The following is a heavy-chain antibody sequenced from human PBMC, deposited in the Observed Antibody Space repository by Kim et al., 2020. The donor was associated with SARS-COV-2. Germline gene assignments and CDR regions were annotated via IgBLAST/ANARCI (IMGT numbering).Heavy chain of an antibody. CDR3: AQESYGDYGTFDC. J-gene: IGHJ4*02. D-gene: IGHD4-17*01. Sequence: YARFLIGRVTICRDNSRNTLYLQMNTLRAEDTALDYCAQESYGDYGTFDCWGQGTLVTVSA. V-gene: IGHV3-23*01.